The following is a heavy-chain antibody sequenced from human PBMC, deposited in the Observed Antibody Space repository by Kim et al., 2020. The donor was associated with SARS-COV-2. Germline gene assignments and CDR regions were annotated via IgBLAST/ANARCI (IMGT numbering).Heavy chain of an antibody. V-gene: IGHV3-73*01. D-gene: IGHD3-3*02. J-gene: IGHJ3*02. CDR1: GFTFSGSA. CDR2: IRSKANSYAT. Sequence: GGSLRLSCGASGFTFSGSAMHWVRQASGKGLEWVGRIRSKANSYATGSVESVKGRFTIPRADRRTTAYLQMNSLKTEDPGVYYCTRVTLTTLAFLDAFDISGPGTMCTVSS. CDR3: TRVTLTTLAFLDAFDI.